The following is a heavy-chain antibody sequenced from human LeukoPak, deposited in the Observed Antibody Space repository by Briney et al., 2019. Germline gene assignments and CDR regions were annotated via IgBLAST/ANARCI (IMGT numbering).Heavy chain of an antibody. Sequence: SETLSLTCTVSGGSINSYYWSWIRQPPGKGLEWIGFIYYSGSTSYNPSLKSRVTISVDTPKNQFSLKLSSLTAADTAVYYCARVCSADSCYGLGVIEYWGQGTLVTVSS. V-gene: IGHV4-59*13. CDR1: GGSINSYY. CDR3: ARVCSADSCYGLGVIEY. D-gene: IGHD2-15*01. J-gene: IGHJ4*02. CDR2: IYYSGST.